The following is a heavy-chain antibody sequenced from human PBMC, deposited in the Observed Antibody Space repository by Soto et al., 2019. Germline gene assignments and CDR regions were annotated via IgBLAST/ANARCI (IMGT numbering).Heavy chain of an antibody. Sequence: EVQLVESGGCLVKLGGSLRLSCAASGFTFSNAWMNCFRQAPGKGLEWVGRIKSKTDGGTTDYAAPVKGRFTISRDDSKYTLYLQMTSLKPEYTAVYYCTTAQARTPPDDAFAIWCQGTMVTDSS. V-gene: IGHV3-15*07. CDR1: GFTFSNAW. CDR3: TTAQARTPPDDAFAI. CDR2: IKSKTDGGTT. J-gene: IGHJ3*02. D-gene: IGHD1-7*01.